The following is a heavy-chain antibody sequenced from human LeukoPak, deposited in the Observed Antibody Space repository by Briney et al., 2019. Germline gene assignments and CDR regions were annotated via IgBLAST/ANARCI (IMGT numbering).Heavy chain of an antibody. V-gene: IGHV3-21*01. CDR2: ISSSSSYI. D-gene: IGHD3-22*01. CDR3: ARGGPYYYDSSGYYPDY. Sequence: GGTLRLSCAVSGFTFSSYSMNWVRQAPGKGLEWVSYISSSSSYIYYADPVTGRFTISRDNAKNSLYLQMNRLRAEDTAVYYCARGGPYYYDSSGYYPDYWGQGTLVTVSS. J-gene: IGHJ4*02. CDR1: GFTFSSYS.